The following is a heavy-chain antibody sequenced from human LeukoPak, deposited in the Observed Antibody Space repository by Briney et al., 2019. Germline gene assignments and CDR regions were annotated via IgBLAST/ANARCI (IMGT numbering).Heavy chain of an antibody. Sequence: GGSLRLSCAASGFTFSSYSMNWVRQAPGKGLEWVSSISSSSSYIYYADSVKGRFTISRDNAKNSLHLQMNSLRAEDTAVYYCARGSRITMIVVDPAGMDVWGQGTTVTVSS. CDR1: GFTFSSYS. CDR2: ISSSSSYI. D-gene: IGHD3-22*01. J-gene: IGHJ6*02. CDR3: ARGSRITMIVVDPAGMDV. V-gene: IGHV3-21*01.